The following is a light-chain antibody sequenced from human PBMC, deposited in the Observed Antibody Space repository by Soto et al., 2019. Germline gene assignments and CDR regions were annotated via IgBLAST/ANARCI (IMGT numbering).Light chain of an antibody. V-gene: IGLV3-21*04. CDR2: YDS. CDR1: NIGSES. J-gene: IGLJ3*02. CDR3: QVWDGSSDQQV. Sequence: SYELTQPPSVSVAPGKTARITCGGNNIGSESVHWYQQKPGQAPVLVIYYDSARPSGIPERFSGSNSGNTATLSISRVDAGDEADYYCQVWDGSSDQQVFGGGAKLTVL.